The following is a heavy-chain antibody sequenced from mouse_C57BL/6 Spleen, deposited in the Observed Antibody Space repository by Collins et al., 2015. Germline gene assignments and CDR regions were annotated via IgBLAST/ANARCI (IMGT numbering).Heavy chain of an antibody. D-gene: IGHD1-1*01. CDR2: ISYSGST. V-gene: IGHV3-2*02. CDR1: GYSITSDYA. Sequence: DVQLQESGPGLVKPSQSLSLTCTVTGYSITSDYAWNWIRQFPGNKLEWMGYISYSGSTSYNPSLKSRISITRDTSKNQFFLQLNSVTTEDTATYYCARGITTVVARGWYFDVWGAGTTVTVSS. CDR3: ARGITTVVARGWYFDV. J-gene: IGHJ1*01.